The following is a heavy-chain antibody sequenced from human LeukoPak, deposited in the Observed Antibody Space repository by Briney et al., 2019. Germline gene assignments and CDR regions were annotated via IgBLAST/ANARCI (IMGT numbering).Heavy chain of an antibody. V-gene: IGHV1-18*04. J-gene: IGHJ4*02. CDR1: GYTFTGYY. CDR2: ISAYNGNT. D-gene: IGHD6-19*01. CDR3: ARAEYSSGLY. Sequence: ASVKVSCKASGYTFTGYYMHWVRQAPGQGLEWMGWISAYNGNTNYAQKLQGRVTMTTDTSTSTAYMELRSLRSDDTAVYYCARAEYSSGLYWGQGTLVTVSS.